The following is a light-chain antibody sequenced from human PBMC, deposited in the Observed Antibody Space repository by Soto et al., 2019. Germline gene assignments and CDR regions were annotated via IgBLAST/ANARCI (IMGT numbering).Light chain of an antibody. J-gene: IGLJ2*01. V-gene: IGLV1-47*01. Sequence: QSALTQPPSASGTRGQRVTISCSGSTSSIGSNYVYLYQQLPGTAPKLLIYSNNQRPSGVPDRFSGSKSGTSAYLAISGLRSEDEADYHCAAWDDSLSGLVFGGGTK. CDR3: AAWDDSLSGLV. CDR1: TSSIGSNY. CDR2: SNN.